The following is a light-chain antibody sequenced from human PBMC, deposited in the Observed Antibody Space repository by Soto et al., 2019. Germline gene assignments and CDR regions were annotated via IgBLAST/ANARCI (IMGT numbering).Light chain of an antibody. CDR3: AVWDDSLTVYV. CDR2: TNS. CDR1: TSNIGSNS. J-gene: IGLJ1*01. Sequence: QSVLTQPPSASGTPGQRVTISCSGSTSNIGSNSVNWYQHLPGAAPKLPIYTNSRRPSGVPDRFSGSKSGTSASLAISDPRSEDEGDYYCAVWDDSLTVYVFGTGTQVTVL. V-gene: IGLV1-44*01.